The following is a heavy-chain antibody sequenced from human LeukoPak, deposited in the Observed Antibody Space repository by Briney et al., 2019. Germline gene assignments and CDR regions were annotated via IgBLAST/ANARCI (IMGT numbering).Heavy chain of an antibody. Sequence: SETLSLTCTVSGGSISSSSYYWGWIRQPPGKGLEWIGSIYYSGSTYYNPSLKSRVTISVDTSKNQFSLKLSSVTAADTAVYYCATAPVLWFGELPNTYFDYWGQGTLVTVSS. V-gene: IGHV4-39*01. CDR1: GGSISSSSYY. D-gene: IGHD3-10*01. CDR2: IYYSGST. CDR3: ATAPVLWFGELPNTYFDY. J-gene: IGHJ4*02.